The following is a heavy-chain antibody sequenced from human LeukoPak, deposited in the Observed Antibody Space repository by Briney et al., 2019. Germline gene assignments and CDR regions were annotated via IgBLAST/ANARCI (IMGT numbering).Heavy chain of an antibody. Sequence: SETLSLTCTVSAGSISPYYWSWIRQPPGKGLEWIGYIFFSGSTNYNPSLKSRVTMSVDTSKNQFSLNLSSVTAADTAVYYCARQTGSGLFILPGGQGTLVTVSS. CDR3: ARQTGSGLFILP. CDR1: AGSISPYY. V-gene: IGHV4-59*01. D-gene: IGHD3/OR15-3a*01. CDR2: IFFSGST. J-gene: IGHJ4*02.